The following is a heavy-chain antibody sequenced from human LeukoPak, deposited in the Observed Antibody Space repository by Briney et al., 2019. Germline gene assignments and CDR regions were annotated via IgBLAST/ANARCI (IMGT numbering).Heavy chain of an antibody. CDR2: ISGSGGCT. D-gene: IGHD3-9*01. J-gene: IGHJ4*02. CDR1: GGSISSCGYY. V-gene: IGHV3-23*01. Sequence: ETLSLTCTVSGGSISSCGYYWSWVREAPGKGLEWVSDISGSGGCTYYADSVKGRFTISRDNSKNPLYLPMNSLRAAVPAVYYRAKCPGDILTGYRYYFDCSGQGTLVTVSS. CDR3: AKCPGDILTGYRYYFDC.